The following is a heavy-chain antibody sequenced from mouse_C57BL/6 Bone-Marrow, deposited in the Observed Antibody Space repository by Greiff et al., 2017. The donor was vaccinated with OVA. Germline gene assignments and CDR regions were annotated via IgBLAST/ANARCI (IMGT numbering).Heavy chain of an antibody. D-gene: IGHD3-2*02. CDR2: IYPRSGNT. V-gene: IGHV1-81*01. Sequence: VKVVESGAELARPGASVKLSCKASGYTFTSYGISWVKQRTGQGLEWIGEIYPRSGNTYYNEKFKGKATLTADKSSSTAYMELRSLTSEDSAVYFCARRGTSSGYAMDYWGQGTSVTVSS. J-gene: IGHJ4*01. CDR1: GYTFTSYG. CDR3: ARRGTSSGYAMDY.